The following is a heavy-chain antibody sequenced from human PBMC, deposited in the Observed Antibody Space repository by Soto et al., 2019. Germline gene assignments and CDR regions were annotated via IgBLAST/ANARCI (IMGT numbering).Heavy chain of an antibody. Sequence: ASVKVSCKVSGYTFTDFYIHWVRQAPGQGLEWMGWIDPNSGGTKSAQKFQGRVTMTRDTSITTASIELRRLTSDDTAVYYCVRDFLGNVVSVPPPWGQGTRSPSPQ. D-gene: IGHD2-15*01. CDR3: VRDFLGNVVSVPPP. CDR2: IDPNSGGT. CDR1: GYTFTDFY. V-gene: IGHV1-2*02. J-gene: IGHJ5*02.